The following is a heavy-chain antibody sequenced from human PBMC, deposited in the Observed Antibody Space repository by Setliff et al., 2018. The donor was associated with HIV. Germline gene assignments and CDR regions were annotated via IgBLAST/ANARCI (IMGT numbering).Heavy chain of an antibody. CDR1: GGSFSGYY. Sequence: SETLSLTCAVCGGSFSGYYWNWIRQPPGKGLEWIGEIIHSGSTNYNPSLKSRVTISVDTPKNQFSLKLSSVTAADTAVYYCARRSGYWFDPWGQGTLVTVS. CDR3: ARRSGYWFDP. J-gene: IGHJ5*02. D-gene: IGHD5-12*01. V-gene: IGHV4-34*12. CDR2: IIHSGST.